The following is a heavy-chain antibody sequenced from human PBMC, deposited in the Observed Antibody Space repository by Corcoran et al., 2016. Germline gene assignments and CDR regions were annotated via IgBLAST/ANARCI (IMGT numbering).Heavy chain of an antibody. Sequence: QVQLVQSGTEVKKPGASVRVSCKASGYTLINYGISWVRQAPGQGLEWMGWISAYNGNTNYAQKLQGRVTMTTDTSTRTAYMELRSLRSDDTAVYYCGRLSGPYCSNGVCSTYGMDVWGQGTTVTVSS. CDR3: GRLSGPYCSNGVCSTYGMDV. J-gene: IGHJ6*02. V-gene: IGHV1-18*01. D-gene: IGHD2-8*01. CDR1: GYTLINYG. CDR2: ISAYNGNT.